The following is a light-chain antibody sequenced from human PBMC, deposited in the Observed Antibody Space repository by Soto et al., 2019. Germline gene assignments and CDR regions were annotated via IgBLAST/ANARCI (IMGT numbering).Light chain of an antibody. V-gene: IGLV2-14*01. J-gene: IGLJ2*01. CDR2: EVS. CDR3: CSYAGSYTHVV. Sequence: QSALTQPASVSGSPGQSITISCTGTSSDIGGYDYVSWYQQHPGKAPQLIIYEVSNRPSGVSNRFSGSKSGNTASLSISGLQAEDEADYYCCSYAGSYTHVVFGGGTKLTVL. CDR1: SSDIGGYDY.